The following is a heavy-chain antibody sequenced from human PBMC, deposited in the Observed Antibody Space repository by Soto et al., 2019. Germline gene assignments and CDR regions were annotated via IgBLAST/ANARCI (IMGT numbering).Heavy chain of an antibody. D-gene: IGHD4-17*01. J-gene: IGHJ4*02. Sequence: QVQLVQSGAEVKKPGSSVKVSCKVSGGTFISYAISWVRQAPGRGLEWMGGIIPVFGTANYTQQFQGRVTITADESTSTAYMELSSLRSEDTALYYCARGRVTTYLTACDYWGQGTLVTVSS. CDR3: ARGRVTTYLTACDY. CDR2: IIPVFGTA. CDR1: GGTFISYA. V-gene: IGHV1-69*01.